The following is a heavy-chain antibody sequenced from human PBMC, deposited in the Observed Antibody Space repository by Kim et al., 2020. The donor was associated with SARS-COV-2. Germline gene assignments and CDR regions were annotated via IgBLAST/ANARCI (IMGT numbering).Heavy chain of an antibody. CDR2: IYYSGST. D-gene: IGHD3-10*01. Sequence: SETLSLTCTVSGGSISSGGYYWSWIRQHPGKGLEWIGYIYYSGSTYYNPSLKSRVTISVDTSKNQFSLKLSSVTAADTAVYYCARESITMVRGVIITLDGMDVWGQGTTVTVSS. CDR1: GGSISSGGYY. CDR3: ARESITMVRGVIITLDGMDV. J-gene: IGHJ6*02. V-gene: IGHV4-31*03.